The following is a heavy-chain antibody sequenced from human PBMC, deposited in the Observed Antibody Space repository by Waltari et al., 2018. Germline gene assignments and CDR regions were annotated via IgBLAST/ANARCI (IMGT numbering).Heavy chain of an antibody. CDR3: ARDMTVSQSDGFDL. CDR2: IKQDGSET. J-gene: IGHJ3*01. V-gene: IGHV3-7*01. Sequence: EVQLVESGGGLVQPGGSLRLSCAASGFTFRDFYMSWVRQAPGKGLEWVANIKQDGSETYYLDSVKGRFTISKDDVGNSLSLQMNNLRVEDTAVYYCARDMTVSQSDGFDLWGQGTMVTVS. D-gene: IGHD4-4*01. CDR1: GFTFRDFY.